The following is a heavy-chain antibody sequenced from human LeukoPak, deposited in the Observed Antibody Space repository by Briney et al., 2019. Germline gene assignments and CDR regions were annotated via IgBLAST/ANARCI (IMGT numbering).Heavy chain of an antibody. V-gene: IGHV4-59*01. Sequence: SETLSLTCTVSGGSISSYYWSWIRQPPGKGLEWIGYIYYSGSTNYNPSLKGRVTISVDTSKNQFSLKLSSVTAADTAVYYCARERTDYYGMDVWGQGTTVAVSS. CDR3: ARERTDYYGMDV. CDR1: GGSISSYY. J-gene: IGHJ6*02. CDR2: IYYSGST.